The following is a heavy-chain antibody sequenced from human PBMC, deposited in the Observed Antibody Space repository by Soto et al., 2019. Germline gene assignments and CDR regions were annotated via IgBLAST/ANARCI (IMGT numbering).Heavy chain of an antibody. Sequence: SGPTLVNPTQTLTLTCSFSGFSLTTSGVGVGWVRQSPEKALEWLALIFRDDDKRYSPSLRSRLTIAKDTSKNQVVLTLTNVEPVDTATYYCARILTATGGHFDSWGQGALVTVSS. CDR3: ARILTATGGHFDS. D-gene: IGHD2-8*02. V-gene: IGHV2-5*02. CDR1: GFSLTTSGVG. CDR2: IFRDDDK. J-gene: IGHJ4*02.